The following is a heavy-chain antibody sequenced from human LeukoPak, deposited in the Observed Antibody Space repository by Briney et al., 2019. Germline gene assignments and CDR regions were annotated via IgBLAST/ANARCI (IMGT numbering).Heavy chain of an antibody. Sequence: TGGSLRLSCAASGFTFSSYAMSWVRQAPGKGLEWVSAISGSGGSTYYADSVKGRFTISRDSSKNTLYLQMNSLRAEDTAVYYCAKIRGVVVVPAARTNYFDYWGQGTLVTVSS. V-gene: IGHV3-23*01. CDR2: ISGSGGST. CDR3: AKIRGVVVVPAARTNYFDY. CDR1: GFTFSSYA. D-gene: IGHD2-2*01. J-gene: IGHJ4*02.